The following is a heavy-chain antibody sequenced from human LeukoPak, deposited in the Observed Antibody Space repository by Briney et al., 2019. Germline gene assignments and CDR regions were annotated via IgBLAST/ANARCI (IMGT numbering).Heavy chain of an antibody. J-gene: IGHJ6*02. CDR2: IKEDGTGK. V-gene: IGHV3-7*04. D-gene: IGHD6-13*01. Sequence: PGGSLRLSCAASGFTFSDYYMSWVRQAPGKGLEWLANIKEDGTGKNHVDSVKGRFTISRDNAKNSLYLQMNGLRAEDTAVYYCAREIPQQLVTMDVWGQGTTVTVSS. CDR1: GFTFSDYY. CDR3: AREIPQQLVTMDV.